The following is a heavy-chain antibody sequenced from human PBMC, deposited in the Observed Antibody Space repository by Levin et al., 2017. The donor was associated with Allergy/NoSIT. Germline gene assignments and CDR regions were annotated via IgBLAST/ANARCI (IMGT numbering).Heavy chain of an antibody. V-gene: IGHV1-69*13. D-gene: IGHD2-21*02. CDR2: IIPIFGTT. CDR3: ATRGDCGGDCAMYYFDY. J-gene: IGHJ4*02. CDR1: GGTFTTFA. Sequence: SVKVSCKASGGTFTTFALSWVRLAPGQGLDWLGGIIPIFGTTNYAQRFQDRLTITADETTSTAYMELSSLTSDDAAVYYCATRGDCGGDCAMYYFDYWGQGTPVTVSS.